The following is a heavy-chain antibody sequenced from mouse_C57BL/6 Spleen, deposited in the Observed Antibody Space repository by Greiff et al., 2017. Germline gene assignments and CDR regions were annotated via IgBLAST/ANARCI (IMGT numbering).Heavy chain of an antibody. CDR1: GFNIKDYY. Sequence: VQLKESGAELVRPGASVKLSCTASGFNIKDYYMHWVKQRPEQGLEWIGRIDPEDGDTEYAPKFQGKATMTADTSSNTAYLQLSSLTSEDTAVYYCTFYDYDKAWFAYWGQGTLVTVSA. CDR2: IDPEDGDT. J-gene: IGHJ3*01. D-gene: IGHD2-4*01. CDR3: TFYDYDKAWFAY. V-gene: IGHV14-1*01.